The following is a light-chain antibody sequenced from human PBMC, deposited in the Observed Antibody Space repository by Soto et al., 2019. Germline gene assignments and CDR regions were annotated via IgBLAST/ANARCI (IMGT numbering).Light chain of an antibody. J-gene: IGLJ1*01. CDR1: SSDVGGYNY. V-gene: IGLV2-11*01. CDR2: DVS. Sequence: QSALTQPRSVSGSPGQSVTISCTGASSDVGGYNYVSWYQQHPGKAPKLMVYDVSKRPSGVPDRFSGYKSGNSASLTISGLQTEDEADYYCCSYAGRYTYVFGTGPKVTV. CDR3: CSYAGRYTYV.